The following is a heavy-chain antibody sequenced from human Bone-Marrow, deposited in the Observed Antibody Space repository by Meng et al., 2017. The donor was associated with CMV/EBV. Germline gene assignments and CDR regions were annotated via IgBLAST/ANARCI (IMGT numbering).Heavy chain of an antibody. CDR2: ISGSGGST. J-gene: IGHJ6*02. CDR3: ARGGFGVVIEVWSYYGMDV. CDR1: GFTFSSYA. Sequence: GGSLRLSCAASGFTFSSYAMSWVRQAPGKGLEWVSAISGSGGSTYYADSVKGRFTIPRDNAKNSLYLQMNSLRAEDTAVYYCARGGFGVVIEVWSYYGMDVWGQGTTVTVSS. D-gene: IGHD3-3*01. V-gene: IGHV3-23*01.